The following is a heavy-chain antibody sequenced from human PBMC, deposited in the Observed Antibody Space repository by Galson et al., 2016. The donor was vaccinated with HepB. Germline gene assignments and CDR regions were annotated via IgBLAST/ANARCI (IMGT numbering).Heavy chain of an antibody. J-gene: IGHJ6*02. V-gene: IGHV3-7*03. D-gene: IGHD1-1*01. Sequence: SLRLSCAASGFAFSSYWMTWVRQTPAKGLEWVANIKQDGSETYYVDSLRGRFTISRDNAKNSLYLQMNSLRVEDTAVYYCAKDYGGGFWKATYYYGMDVWGQGTTVTVSS. CDR3: AKDYGGGFWKATYYYGMDV. CDR1: GFAFSSYW. CDR2: IKQDGSET.